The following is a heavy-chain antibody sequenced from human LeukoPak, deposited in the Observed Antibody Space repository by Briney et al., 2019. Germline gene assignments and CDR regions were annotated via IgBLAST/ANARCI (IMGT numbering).Heavy chain of an antibody. V-gene: IGHV3-48*02. J-gene: IGHJ4*02. CDR1: GYPFSSYS. CDR3: ARDRGYFYDQLDY. D-gene: IGHD2/OR15-2a*01. CDR2: ISVSGGVR. Sequence: PGGSLRLSCVASGYPFSSYSMNWIRQAAGKGLEWVSYISVSGGVRSYADSVKGRFTISRDDARNSLYLQMNSLKDEDTAVYYGARDRGYFYDQLDYWGQGTLVTVSS.